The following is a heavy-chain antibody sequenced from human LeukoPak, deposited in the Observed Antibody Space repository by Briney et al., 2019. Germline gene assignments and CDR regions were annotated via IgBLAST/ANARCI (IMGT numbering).Heavy chain of an antibody. CDR1: YDSFSSYY. Sequence: SETLSLTCTVAYDSFSSYYWSWIWQPPGKGLEWIGYIHNSGSTMYNPSLTSRLAMSLDTSKNQFSLNLNSVTAADTAVYYCARGIRGAADYWGQGTLVTVSS. D-gene: IGHD3-16*01. V-gene: IGHV4-59*01. CDR3: ARGIRGAADY. J-gene: IGHJ4*02. CDR2: IHNSGST.